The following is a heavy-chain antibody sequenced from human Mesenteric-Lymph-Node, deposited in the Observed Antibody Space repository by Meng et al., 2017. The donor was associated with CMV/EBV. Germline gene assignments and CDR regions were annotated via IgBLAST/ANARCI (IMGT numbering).Heavy chain of an antibody. CDR2: VHHSGTT. Sequence: GPEWVKPSGTLSLSCIVSGDSISNSPYYWTWIRQPPGKGLEWIGSVHHSGTTYYNPSLKGRLTISVDTSANLFSLRLTTVTAADTATYYCARRGNYDSDYSEYWGQGTLVTGSS. J-gene: IGHJ4*02. V-gene: IGHV4-39*01. D-gene: IGHD3-22*01. CDR1: GDSISNSPYY. CDR3: ARRGNYDSDYSEY.